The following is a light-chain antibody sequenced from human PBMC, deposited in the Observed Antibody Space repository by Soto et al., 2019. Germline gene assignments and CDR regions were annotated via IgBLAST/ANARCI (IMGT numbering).Light chain of an antibody. CDR3: QQYGSSPPT. J-gene: IGKJ1*01. Sequence: EIVLTQSPGTLSLSPGERATLSCRASQSVSSSYLAWYQQKPGQAPRLLIYGASSRPTGIPDRFSGSGSGTDFTLTISRLEPEDFAVYYCQQYGSSPPTFGQGTKVEIK. CDR1: QSVSSSY. V-gene: IGKV3-20*01. CDR2: GAS.